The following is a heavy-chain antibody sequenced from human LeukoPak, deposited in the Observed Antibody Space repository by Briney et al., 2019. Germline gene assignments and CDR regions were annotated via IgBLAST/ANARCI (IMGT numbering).Heavy chain of an antibody. V-gene: IGHV1-18*01. CDR3: ARRARPPYYYDSSGYSLNYYYYGMDV. CDR2: ISAYNGKT. J-gene: IGHJ6*02. Sequence: ASVKVSCKASGYTFTSYDINWGRQATGQGLEWMGWISAYNGKTNYAQKLQGRVTMTTDTSTSTAYMELRSLRSDDTAVYYCARRARPPYYYDSSGYSLNYYYYGMDVWGQGTTVTVSS. D-gene: IGHD3-22*01. CDR1: GYTFTSYD.